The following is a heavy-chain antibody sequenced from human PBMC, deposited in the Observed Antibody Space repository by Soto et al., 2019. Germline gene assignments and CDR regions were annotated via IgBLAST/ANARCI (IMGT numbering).Heavy chain of an antibody. J-gene: IGHJ2*01. D-gene: IGHD4-4*01. CDR3: ARPLWRNDYNWGYFDL. Sequence: QVQLVESGGGVVQPGRSLRLSCAASGFTFSSYAMHWVRQAPGKGLEWVEVISYDGSNKYYADSVKVRFTISRDNSKNTLYLQMNSLRAEDTAVYYCARPLWRNDYNWGYFDLWGRGTLVSLSS. CDR1: GFTFSSYA. V-gene: IGHV3-30-3*01. CDR2: ISYDGSNK.